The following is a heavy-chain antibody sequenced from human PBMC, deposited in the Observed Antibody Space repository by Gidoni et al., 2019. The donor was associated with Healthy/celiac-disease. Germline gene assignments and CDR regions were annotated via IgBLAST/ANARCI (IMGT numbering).Heavy chain of an antibody. CDR3: ARSPRGTNWFDP. V-gene: IGHV4-38-2*01. J-gene: IGHJ5*02. CDR2: IYHTGST. Sequence: QVQLQESGPGLVKPSETLSLTCAVSGYSISSGYYWCWIRQPPGKGRKWIGSIYHTGSTYNNPSLKSRVTISVDTSKNQFSLKLSSVTAADTAVYYCARSPRGTNWFDPWGQGTLVTVSS. D-gene: IGHD1-7*01. CDR1: GYSISSGYY.